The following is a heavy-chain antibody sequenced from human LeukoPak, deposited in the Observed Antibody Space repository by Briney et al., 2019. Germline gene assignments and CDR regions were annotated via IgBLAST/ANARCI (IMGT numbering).Heavy chain of an antibody. CDR1: GFTFSRIA. D-gene: IGHD1-1*01. CDR2: IRSNGETV. V-gene: IGHV3-23*01. CDR3: AKGQELDDGVFDS. J-gene: IGHJ4*02. Sequence: PGGSLRLSCAASGFTFSRIAMSWVRQAPGKGLEWVSAIRSNGETVYNADSVKGRFTVSRDNSRQTLFLQMSSLRVEDTGTYYCAKGQELDDGVFDSWGQGTLVTVSS.